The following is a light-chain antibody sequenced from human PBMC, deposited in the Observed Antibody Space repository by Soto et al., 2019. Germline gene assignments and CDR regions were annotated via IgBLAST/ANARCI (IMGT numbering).Light chain of an antibody. CDR1: SSDVGGYNY. CDR3: CSYSGSYTFV. J-gene: IGLJ1*01. CDR2: DVS. Sequence: QSALTKPRSVSGSPGQSVTISCTGTSSDVGGYNYVSWYQQHPGKAPKLMIYDVSERPSGVPDRFSGSKSGNTASLTISGLQAEDEDDYYCCSYSGSYTFVFAPGTKVTVL. V-gene: IGLV2-11*01.